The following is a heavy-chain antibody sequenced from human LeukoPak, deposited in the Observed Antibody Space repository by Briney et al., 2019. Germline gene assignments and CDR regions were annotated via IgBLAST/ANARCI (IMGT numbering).Heavy chain of an antibody. CDR1: GGSIRSNSYY. D-gene: IGHD3-10*01. CDR2: IYFSGNT. Sequence: SETLSLTCTVSGGSIRSNSYYWGWIRDQPWKGREWIGRIYFSGNTYYNPSLKSRVTISVDTSKNQFSLKLSSVTAADTAVYYCATGSSRYYYYMDVWGKGTTVTVSS. J-gene: IGHJ6*03. CDR3: ATGSSRYYYYMDV. V-gene: IGHV4-39*01.